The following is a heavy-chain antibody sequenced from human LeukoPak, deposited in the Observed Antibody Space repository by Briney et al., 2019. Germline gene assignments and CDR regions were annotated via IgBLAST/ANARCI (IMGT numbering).Heavy chain of an antibody. CDR3: ARDLGRNYYDSSKFDY. J-gene: IGHJ4*02. D-gene: IGHD3-22*01. CDR1: GGTFSSYT. Sequence: RASVKVSCKASGGTFSSYTLSWVRQAPGQGLEWMGRIIPIFGIANYAQKFQGRVTITADKSTSTAYMELSSLRSEDTAVYYCARDLGRNYYDSSKFDYWGQGTLVTVSS. CDR2: IIPIFGIA. V-gene: IGHV1-69*04.